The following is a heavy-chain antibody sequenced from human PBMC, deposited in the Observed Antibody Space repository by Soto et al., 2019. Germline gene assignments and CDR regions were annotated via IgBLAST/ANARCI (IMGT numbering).Heavy chain of an antibody. J-gene: IGHJ4*02. CDR3: ARGYYSSSWVDY. CDR1: GGSFSGYY. D-gene: IGHD6-13*01. V-gene: IGHV4-34*01. Sequence: QVQLQQWGAGLLKPSETLSLTCAVYGGSFSGYYWSWIRQPPGKGLEWIGEINHSGSTNYNPSLKSRVTISVDTSKNQFSLKLSSVTAADTAVYYCARGYYSSSWVDYWGQGTLVTVSS. CDR2: INHSGST.